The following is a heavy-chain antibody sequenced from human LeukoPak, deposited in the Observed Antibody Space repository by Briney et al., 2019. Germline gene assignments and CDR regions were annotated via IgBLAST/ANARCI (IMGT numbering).Heavy chain of an antibody. CDR2: ISAYSGAT. J-gene: IGHJ5*02. V-gene: IGHV1-18*01. CDR3: ARDKSITMVRGVIYWFDP. CDR1: GYTFTNYG. Sequence: ASVKVSCKVSGYTFTNYGISWVRQAPGQGLEWMGWISAYSGATNYAQKFQGRVTMTRDTSISTAYMELSRLRSDDTAVYYCARDKSITMVRGVIYWFDPWGQGTLVTVSS. D-gene: IGHD3-10*01.